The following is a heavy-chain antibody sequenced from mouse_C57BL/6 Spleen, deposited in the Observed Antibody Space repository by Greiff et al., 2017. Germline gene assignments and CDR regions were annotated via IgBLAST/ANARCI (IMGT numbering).Heavy chain of an antibody. CDR1: GYTFTSYW. CDR3: ARPGITTVVAKAY. J-gene: IGHJ3*01. V-gene: IGHV1-64*01. CDR2: IHPNSGST. Sequence: QVQLKQSGAELVKPGASVKLSCKASGYTFTSYWMHWVKQRPGQGLEWIGMIHPNSGSTNYNEKFKSKATLTVDKSSSAAYMQLSSLTSEDSAVYDCARPGITTVVAKAYWGQGTLVTVSA. D-gene: IGHD1-1*01.